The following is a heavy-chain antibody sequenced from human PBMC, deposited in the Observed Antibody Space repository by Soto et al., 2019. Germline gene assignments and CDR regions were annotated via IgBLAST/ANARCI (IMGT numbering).Heavy chain of an antibody. CDR1: GYTFTSYG. Sequence: QVQLVQSGAEVKKPGASVKVSCKASGYTFTSYGISWVRQAPGQGLEWMGWISAYNGNTNYAQKLQGRVTMTTDTSTSTAYMELRSLRSDDTAVYSCACVKYSPPYYYSYGMDVWGQGTTVTVSS. J-gene: IGHJ6*02. D-gene: IGHD5-18*01. CDR2: ISAYNGNT. V-gene: IGHV1-18*01. CDR3: ACVKYSPPYYYSYGMDV.